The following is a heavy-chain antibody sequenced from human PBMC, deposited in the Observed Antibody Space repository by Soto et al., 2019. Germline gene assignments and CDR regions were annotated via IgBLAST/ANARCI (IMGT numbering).Heavy chain of an antibody. D-gene: IGHD2-15*01. J-gene: IGHJ6*02. V-gene: IGHV1-69*12. CDR1: GGTFSSYA. CDR3: ARGQDYCSGGSCSNYGMDV. CDR2: IIPIFGTA. Sequence: QVQLVQSGAEVKKPGSSVKVSCKASGGTFSSYAISWVRQAPGQGLEWMGGIIPIFGTANYAQKFQGRVTITADDSTSTAYMELSSLRSEDTAVYYCARGQDYCSGGSCSNYGMDVWGQGTTVTVSS.